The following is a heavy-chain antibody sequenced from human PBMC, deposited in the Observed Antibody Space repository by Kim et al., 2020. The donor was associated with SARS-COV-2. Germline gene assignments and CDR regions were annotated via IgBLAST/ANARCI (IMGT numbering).Heavy chain of an antibody. V-gene: IGHV3-11*01. CDR2: IKCDGSYI. Sequence: GGSLRLSCAASGFSFSDYYISWIRQAPGKGLEWVSFIKCDGSYINYADSVNGRFTISRDNAKESLSLHMNSLRTDDTALYYCVREPGNWVQGTLVTVSA. J-gene: IGHJ4*02. CDR1: GFSFSDYY. CDR3: VREPGN.